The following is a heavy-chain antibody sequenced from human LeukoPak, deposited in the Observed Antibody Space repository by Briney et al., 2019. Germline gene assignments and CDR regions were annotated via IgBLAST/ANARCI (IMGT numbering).Heavy chain of an antibody. CDR2: ISGSGGST. CDR3: AKDLDGSGSYYPPLFDY. D-gene: IGHD3-10*01. V-gene: IGHV3-23*01. J-gene: IGHJ4*02. CDR1: GFTFSSYA. Sequence: PGGSLRLSCAASGFTFSSYAMSWVRQAPGKGLEWVSAISGSGGSTYYADSVKGRFTISRDNSKNTLYLQMNSLRAEDTAVYYCAKDLDGSGSYYPPLFDYWGQGTLVTVSS.